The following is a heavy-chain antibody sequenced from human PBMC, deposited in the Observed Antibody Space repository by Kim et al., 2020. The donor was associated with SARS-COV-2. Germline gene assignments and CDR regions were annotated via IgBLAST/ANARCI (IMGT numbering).Heavy chain of an antibody. CDR2: IYYSGST. CDR1: GGSISSSSYY. V-gene: IGHV4-39*07. J-gene: IGHJ6*02. Sequence: SETLSLTCTVSGGSISSSSYYWGWIRQPPGKGLEWIGSIYYSGSTYYNPSLKSRVTISVDTSKNQFSLKLSSVTAADTAVYYCARVLMYLVGQWPYYYYYGMDVWGQGTTVTLSS. D-gene: IGHD6-19*01. CDR3: ARVLMYLVGQWPYYYYYGMDV.